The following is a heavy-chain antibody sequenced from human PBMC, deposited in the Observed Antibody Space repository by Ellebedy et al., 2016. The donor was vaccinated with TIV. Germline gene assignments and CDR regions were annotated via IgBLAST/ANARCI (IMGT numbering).Heavy chain of an antibody. CDR2: IYYSGST. J-gene: IGHJ4*02. CDR1: AGSISNYY. V-gene: IGHV4-59*08. Sequence: MPSETLSLTCTVSAGSISNYYWSWIRQPPGKGLEWIGYIYYSGSTNYNPSLKSRVTMSVDSSRTQFSLKLSSVTAADTAVFYCARTSYYDSSGYPLFDYWGQGTLVTVSS. D-gene: IGHD3-22*01. CDR3: ARTSYYDSSGYPLFDY.